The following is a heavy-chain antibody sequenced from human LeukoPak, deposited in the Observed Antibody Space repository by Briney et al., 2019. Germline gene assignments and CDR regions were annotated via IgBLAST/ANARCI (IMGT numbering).Heavy chain of an antibody. CDR1: GYTLTELS. Sequence: ASVKVSCKVSGYTLTELSMHWVRQAPGKGLEWMGGFDPEDGETIYAQKFQGRVTMTEDTSTDTAYMELSSLRSEDTAVYYCATAVPLSAAIQHYYYYYMDVWGKGTTVTVSS. CDR3: ATAVPLSAAIQHYYYYYMDV. D-gene: IGHD2-2*02. V-gene: IGHV1-24*01. CDR2: FDPEDGET. J-gene: IGHJ6*03.